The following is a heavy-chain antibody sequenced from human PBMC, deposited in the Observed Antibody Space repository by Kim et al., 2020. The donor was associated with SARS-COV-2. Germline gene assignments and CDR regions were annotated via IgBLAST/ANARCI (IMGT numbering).Heavy chain of an antibody. CDR2: INHSGST. CDR1: GGSFSGYY. V-gene: IGHV4-34*01. D-gene: IGHD3-10*01. CDR3: ARGRVVRGVTHYYYYGMDV. Sequence: SQTLSLTCAVYGGSFSGYYWSWIRQPPGKGLEWIGEINHSGSTNYNPSLKSRVTISVDTSKNQFSLKLSSVPAADTAVYYCARGRVVRGVTHYYYYGMDVWGQGTTVTVSS. J-gene: IGHJ6*02.